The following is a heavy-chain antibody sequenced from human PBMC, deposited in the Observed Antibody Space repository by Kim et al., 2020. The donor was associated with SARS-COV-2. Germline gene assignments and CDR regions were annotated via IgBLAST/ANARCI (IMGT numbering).Heavy chain of an antibody. CDR3: GKDINLEPDF. CDR2: ISYDGINK. D-gene: IGHD3-10*01. V-gene: IGHV3-30*18. Sequence: GGSLRLSCVGSGFMFSSYGMVWVRQAPGKGLEWVGVISYDGINKFYADSVRGRFTISRDNSKSTVFLQMNNLRAEDTAVYYCGKDINLEPDFWGLVALLT. CDR1: GFMFSSYG. J-gene: IGHJ4*02.